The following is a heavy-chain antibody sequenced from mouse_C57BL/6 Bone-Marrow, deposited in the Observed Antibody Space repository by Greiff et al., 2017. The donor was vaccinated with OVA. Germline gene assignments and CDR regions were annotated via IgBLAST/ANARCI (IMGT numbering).Heavy chain of an antibody. V-gene: IGHV1-55*01. CDR3: APIYYDYDGGHFDY. J-gene: IGHJ2*01. Sequence: LQQPGAELVKPGASVKMSCKASGYTFTSYWITWVKQRPGQGLEWIGDIYPGSGSTNYNEKFKSKATLTVDTSSSTAYMQLSSLTSEDSAVYYCAPIYYDYDGGHFDYWGQGTTLTVSS. D-gene: IGHD2-4*01. CDR2: IYPGSGST. CDR1: GYTFTSYW.